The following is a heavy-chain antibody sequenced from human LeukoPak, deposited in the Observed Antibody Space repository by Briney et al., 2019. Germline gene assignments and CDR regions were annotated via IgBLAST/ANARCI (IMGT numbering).Heavy chain of an antibody. CDR2: IWFDGIRK. Sequence: SGGSLYLSCAASGFTFSNYGMHWVRQVPGKGLEWVAAIWFDGIRKYYADSVKGRLTISRDNSKNTLYLQMNSLRAEDTAVYYCARDLEDSSPFGAFDMWGEGTMVSVSS. J-gene: IGHJ3*02. CDR1: GFTFSNYG. V-gene: IGHV3-33*01. D-gene: IGHD3-22*01. CDR3: ARDLEDSSPFGAFDM.